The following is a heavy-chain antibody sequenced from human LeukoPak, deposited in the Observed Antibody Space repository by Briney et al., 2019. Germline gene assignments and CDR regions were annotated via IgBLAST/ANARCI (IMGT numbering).Heavy chain of an antibody. CDR3: ARMYYYDSSGYYLEYFQH. J-gene: IGHJ1*01. V-gene: IGHV4-34*01. CDR2: INHSGST. D-gene: IGHD3-22*01. Sequence: SETLSLTCAVYGGSFSGYYWSWIRQPPGKGLEWIGEINHSGSTNYNPSLKSRVTISVDTSKNQFSLKLSSVTAADTAVYYCARMYYYDSSGYYLEYFQHWGQGTLVTVSS. CDR1: GGSFSGYY.